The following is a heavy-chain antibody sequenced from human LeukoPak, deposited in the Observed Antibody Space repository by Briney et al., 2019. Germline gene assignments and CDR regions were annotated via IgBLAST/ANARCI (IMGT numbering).Heavy chain of an antibody. Sequence: SETLSLTCTVSGGSVSSGSYYWSWIRQPPGKGLEWIGYIYYSGSTNYNPSLKSRVTISVDTSKNQFSLKLSSVTAADTAVYYCAVYYYDSSGYYDWGQGTLVTVSS. D-gene: IGHD3-22*01. CDR2: IYYSGST. V-gene: IGHV4-61*01. CDR1: GGSVSSGSYY. J-gene: IGHJ4*02. CDR3: AVYYYDSSGYYD.